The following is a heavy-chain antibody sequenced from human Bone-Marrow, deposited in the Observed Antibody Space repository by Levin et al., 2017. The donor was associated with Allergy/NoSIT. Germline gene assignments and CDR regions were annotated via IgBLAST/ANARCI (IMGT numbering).Heavy chain of an antibody. CDR3: AREGTPQSWDY. V-gene: IGHV4-39*07. J-gene: IGHJ4*01. D-gene: IGHD1-14*01. CDR2: IYYIGNT. Sequence: KSSETLSLTCTVSGGSISRSPYYWVWIRQPPGKGLEWIGSIYYIGNTYYNPSLKSRATISVDTSKNLFSLKLSSVTAADTAVYYWAREGTPQSWDYWGQGTLVTVSS. CDR1: GGSISRSPYY.